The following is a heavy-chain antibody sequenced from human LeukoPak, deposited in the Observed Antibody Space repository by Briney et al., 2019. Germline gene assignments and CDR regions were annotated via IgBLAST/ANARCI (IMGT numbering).Heavy chain of an antibody. J-gene: IGHJ4*02. CDR3: AKDFHSGY. CDR2: ISYDGSNI. CDR1: GFTFSSYG. V-gene: IGHV3-30*18. Sequence: GGSLRLSCAASGFTFSSYGMHWVRQAPGKGLEWVAVISYDGSNIYYADSVKGRFTISRDNSKNTLYLQMNSLRPDDTAAYYCAKDFHSGYWGQGTLVTVSS.